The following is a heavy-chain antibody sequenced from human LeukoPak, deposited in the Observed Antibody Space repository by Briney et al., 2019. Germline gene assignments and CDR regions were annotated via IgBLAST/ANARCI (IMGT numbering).Heavy chain of an antibody. J-gene: IGHJ4*02. V-gene: IGHV4-39*02. D-gene: IGHD2-15*01. CDR2: IYYSGST. CDR1: GGSISSSSYY. CDR3: ARDFCSGGSCYSYFHY. Sequence: SQTLSLTCTVSGGSISSSSYYWGWIRQPPGKGLEWIGSIYYSGSTYYNPSLKSRVTISVDTSKNQFSLKLSSVTAADTAVYYCARDFCSGGSCYSYFHYWGQGTLVTVSS.